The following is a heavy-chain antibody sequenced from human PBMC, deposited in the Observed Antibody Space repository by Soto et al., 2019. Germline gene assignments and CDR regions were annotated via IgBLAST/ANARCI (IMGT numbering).Heavy chain of an antibody. D-gene: IGHD3-22*01. J-gene: IGHJ3*02. CDR2: MNSKTGNT. CDR1: GYAFTSYD. CDR3: ATDLSSGYYIYGAFDI. V-gene: IGHV1-8*01. Sequence: ASVKVSCKASGYAFTSYDINWVRQATGQGPEWMGWMNSKTGNTGYAEKFQGRVTMTRNTSISTAYMELSGLRSDDTAVYYCATDLSSGYYIYGAFDIWGQGTMVTVSS.